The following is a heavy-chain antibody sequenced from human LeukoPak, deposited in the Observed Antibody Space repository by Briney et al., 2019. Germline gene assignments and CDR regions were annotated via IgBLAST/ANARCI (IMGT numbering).Heavy chain of an antibody. CDR1: GGSISSGDYY. V-gene: IGHV4-30-4*08. D-gene: IGHD2-15*01. J-gene: IGHJ5*02. CDR3: ARAPAATNWFDP. Sequence: SQTLSLTCTVSGGSISSGDYYLSWIRQPPRKGLEWIGYSYYSGSTYYNPSLKSRVTISVDTSKNQSSLKLSSVTAAETAVYYCARAPAATNWFDPWGQGTLVTVSS. CDR2: SYYSGST.